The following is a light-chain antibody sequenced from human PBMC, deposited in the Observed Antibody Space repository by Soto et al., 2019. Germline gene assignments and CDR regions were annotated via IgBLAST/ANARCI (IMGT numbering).Light chain of an antibody. CDR3: QQYNSYPWT. V-gene: IGKV1-5*03. CDR2: KAS. CDR1: QSVSSW. J-gene: IGKJ1*01. Sequence: DIQMTQSPSTLSASVGDRVTITCRASQSVSSWLAWYQQKPGKAPKVLIYKASSLESGVPSRFSGSGSGTEFTLTISSLQPDDFATYYCQQYNSYPWTFGQGTKVETK.